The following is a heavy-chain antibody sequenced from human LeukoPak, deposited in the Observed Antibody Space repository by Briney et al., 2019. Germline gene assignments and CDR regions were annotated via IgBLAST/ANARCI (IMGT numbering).Heavy chain of an antibody. CDR2: IYPSDSDT. CDR3: ARLEVATINFDY. V-gene: IGHV5-51*01. Sequence: GESLKISCKGSGYTFGTYWIAWVRQMPGKGLEWMGIIYPSDSDTRYSPSFQGQVTISADKSISTAYLQWSSLKASDTAMYYCARLEVATINFDYWGQGTLVTVSS. J-gene: IGHJ4*02. CDR1: GYTFGTYW. D-gene: IGHD5-24*01.